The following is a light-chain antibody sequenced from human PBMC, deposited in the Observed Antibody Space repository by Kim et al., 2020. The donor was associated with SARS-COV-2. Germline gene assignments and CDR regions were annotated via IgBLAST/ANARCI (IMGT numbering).Light chain of an antibody. V-gene: IGLV3-9*01. J-gene: IGLJ3*02. CDR3: QVWDSRNVV. CDR2: RDD. Sequence: SYELTQPLSVSVALGQTANITCGADKIGTKNVHWYQQRPGQAPLLVMFRDDNRPSGIPERFSGSNSRSAATLTISRAQAEDEADYYCQVWDSRNVVFGGGTKLTVL. CDR1: KIGTKN.